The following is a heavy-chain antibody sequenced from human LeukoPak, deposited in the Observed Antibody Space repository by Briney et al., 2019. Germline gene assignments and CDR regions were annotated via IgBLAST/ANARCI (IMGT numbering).Heavy chain of an antibody. J-gene: IGHJ4*02. V-gene: IGHV4-34*01. CDR1: GGSFSGYY. CDR3: ARGRVAVAH. Sequence: SETLSLTCAVYGGSFSGYYWSWIRQPPGEGLEWIGEINHSGSTNYNPSLKSRVTISVDTSKNQFSLKLSSVTAADTAVYYCARGRVAVAHWGQGTLVTVSS. D-gene: IGHD6-19*01. CDR2: INHSGST.